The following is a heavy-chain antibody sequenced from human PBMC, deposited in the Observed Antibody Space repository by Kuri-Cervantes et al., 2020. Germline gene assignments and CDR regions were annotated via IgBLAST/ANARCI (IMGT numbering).Heavy chain of an antibody. V-gene: IGHV4-59*13. J-gene: IGHJ3*02. CDR3: AKYYDDSSGWWLDAFDI. Sequence: SETLSLTCTVSGDSITNYYWSWIRKSPGKGLEWIGYIYYSGSTNYNPSLKSRVTISVDTSKNQFSLKLSSVTAADTAVYYCAKYYDDSSGWWLDAFDIWGQGTMVTVSS. CDR1: GDSITNYY. CDR2: IYYSGST. D-gene: IGHD3-22*01.